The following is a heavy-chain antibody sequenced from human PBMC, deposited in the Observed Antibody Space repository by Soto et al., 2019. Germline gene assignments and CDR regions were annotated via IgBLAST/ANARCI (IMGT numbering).Heavy chain of an antibody. CDR1: GGTFSSYA. CDR3: ASDLYYYILTPPFDP. V-gene: IGHV1-69*06. CDR2: IIPIFGKA. J-gene: IGHJ5*02. Sequence: SVKVSCKASGGTFSSYAISWVRQAPGQGLEWMGGIIPIFGKAKYAQKFQGRVTITADKSTSTAYMELSSLRSEDTAVYYGASDLYYYILTPPFDPWGQGTLVTVSS. D-gene: IGHD3-9*01.